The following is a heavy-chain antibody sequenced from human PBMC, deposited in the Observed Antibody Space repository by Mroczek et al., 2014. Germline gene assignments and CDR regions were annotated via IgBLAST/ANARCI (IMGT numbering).Heavy chain of an antibody. D-gene: IGHD2-2*01. V-gene: IGHV4-34*01. Sequence: VQLVETGAGLLKPSETLSLTCAVYGGSFSGYYWSWIRQPPGKGLEWIGEINHSGSTNYNPSLKSRVTISVDTSKNQFSLKLSSVTAADTAVYYCARGKKHKKYCSSTSCYYISYYYYMDVWGKGTTVTVSS. J-gene: IGHJ6*03. CDR1: GGSFSGYY. CDR2: INHSGST. CDR3: ARGKKHKKYCSSTSCYYISYYYYMDV.